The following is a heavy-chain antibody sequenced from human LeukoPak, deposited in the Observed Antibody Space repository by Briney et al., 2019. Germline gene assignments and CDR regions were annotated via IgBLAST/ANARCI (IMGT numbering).Heavy chain of an antibody. CDR2: INPSGGST. V-gene: IGHV1-46*01. D-gene: IGHD4-11*01. CDR1: GYTFTSYY. J-gene: IGHJ5*02. Sequence: ASVKVSCKASGYTFTSYYMHWVRQAPGQGLEWMGIINPSGGSTSYAQKFQGRVTMTRDTSTSTVYMELSSLRSEGTAVYYCARAHPIWMPNDYKGPVKPFDPWGQGTLVTVSS. CDR3: ARAHPIWMPNDYKGPVKPFDP.